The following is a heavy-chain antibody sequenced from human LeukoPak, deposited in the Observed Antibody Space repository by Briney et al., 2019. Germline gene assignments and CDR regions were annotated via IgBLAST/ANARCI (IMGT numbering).Heavy chain of an antibody. D-gene: IGHD6-19*01. Sequence: ASVKVSCKASGGTFSSYPISWVRQAPGQGLEWMGWINPNSGGTNYAQKFQGWVTMTRDTSISTAYMELSRLRSDDTAVYYCARARDSSGWHHNWFDPWGQGTLVTVSS. V-gene: IGHV1-2*04. CDR1: GGTFSSYP. CDR2: INPNSGGT. CDR3: ARARDSSGWHHNWFDP. J-gene: IGHJ5*02.